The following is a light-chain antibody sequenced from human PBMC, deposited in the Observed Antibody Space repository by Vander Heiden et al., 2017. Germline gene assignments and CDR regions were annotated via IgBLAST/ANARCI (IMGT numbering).Light chain of an antibody. V-gene: IGLV2-11*01. J-gene: IGLJ3*02. Sequence: QSALTQPRSVSGSPGQSVTISCAGTSNDVGDYNSVSWYQQLPGKATNLLIYDVSDRPSGVPARFSGSKSGNTASLTISGLQTEDEADYYCCSYAGTYTWVFGGGTQLTVL. CDR3: CSYAGTYTWV. CDR1: SNDVGDYNS. CDR2: DVS.